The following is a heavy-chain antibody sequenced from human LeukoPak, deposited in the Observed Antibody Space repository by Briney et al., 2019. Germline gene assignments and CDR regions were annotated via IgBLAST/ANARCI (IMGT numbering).Heavy chain of an antibody. CDR1: GGSISSSSYY. CDR2: INHSGST. Sequence: SETLSLTCTVSGGSISSSSYYWSWIRQPPGKGLEWIGEINHSGSTNYNPSLKSRVTISVDTSKNQFSLKLSSVTAADTAVYYCARGRYYYDSSGYYYRAFDIWGQGTMVTVSS. V-gene: IGHV4-39*07. J-gene: IGHJ3*02. CDR3: ARGRYYYDSSGYYYRAFDI. D-gene: IGHD3-22*01.